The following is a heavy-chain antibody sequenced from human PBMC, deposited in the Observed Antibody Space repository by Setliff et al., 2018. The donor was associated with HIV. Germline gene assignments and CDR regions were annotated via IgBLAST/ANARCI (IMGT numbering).Heavy chain of an antibody. CDR1: GFTFSSSW. D-gene: IGHD3-10*01. Sequence: GGSLRLSCAASGFTFSSSWMTWVRQAPGRGLEYVAGMNRDGREKLYADSVKGRFSISRGNAKNSLYLQMSSLRTEDTTVYFCARDPAFGAFDIWGQGTMVTVSS. CDR3: ARDPAFGAFDI. CDR2: MNRDGREK. V-gene: IGHV3-7*04. J-gene: IGHJ3*02.